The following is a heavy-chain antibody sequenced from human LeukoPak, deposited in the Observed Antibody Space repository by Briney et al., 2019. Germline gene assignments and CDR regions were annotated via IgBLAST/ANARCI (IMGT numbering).Heavy chain of an antibody. Sequence: PSETLSLTXTVSGGSISSYYWSWIRQPAGKGLAWIGRIYTSGSTNYNPSLKSRVTMSVDTSKNQFSLKLGSVTAADTAVYYCARASSSWSPFDYWGQGTLVTVSS. J-gene: IGHJ4*02. CDR3: ARASSSWSPFDY. CDR1: GGSISSYY. CDR2: IYTSGST. D-gene: IGHD6-13*01. V-gene: IGHV4-4*07.